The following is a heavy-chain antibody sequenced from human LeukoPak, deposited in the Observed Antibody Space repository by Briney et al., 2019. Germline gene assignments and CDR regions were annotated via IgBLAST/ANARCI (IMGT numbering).Heavy chain of an antibody. CDR3: AESPRSAAGTGY. J-gene: IGHJ4*02. CDR1: GFTFSTYA. D-gene: IGHD6-13*01. CDR2: IPYDGSNK. Sequence: GGSLRLSCAASGFTFSTYAMHWVRQAPGKGLEWVTFIPYDGSNKYYTDSVKGRFTISRDNSKNTLYLQMNSLRAEDTAVYYCAESPRSAAGTGYWGQGTLVTVSS. V-gene: IGHV3-30*02.